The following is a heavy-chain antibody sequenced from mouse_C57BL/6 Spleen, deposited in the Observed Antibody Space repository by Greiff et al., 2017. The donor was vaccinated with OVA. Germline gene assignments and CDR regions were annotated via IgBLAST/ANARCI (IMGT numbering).Heavy chain of an antibody. J-gene: IGHJ2*01. CDR2: IDPEDGET. V-gene: IGHV14-2*01. CDR3: TRRFITTVAYYLDY. D-gene: IGHD1-1*01. Sequence: VQLQQSGAELVKPGASVKLSCTASGFNIKDYYMHWVKQRTEQGLEWIGRIDPEDGETKYAPKFQGKATLTADTSSNTAYLQLSSLTSEDTAVDYGTRRFITTVAYYLDYWGQGTTLTVSS. CDR1: GFNIKDYY.